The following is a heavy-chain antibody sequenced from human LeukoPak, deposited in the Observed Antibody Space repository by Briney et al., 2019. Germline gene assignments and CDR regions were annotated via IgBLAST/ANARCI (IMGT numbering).Heavy chain of an antibody. CDR1: GFTFSSYW. CDR3: ARGWVPSDITLN. D-gene: IGHD3-22*01. J-gene: IGHJ3*01. Sequence: GSLRLSCAASGFTFSSYWMHWVRQAPGEGLVWVSRINSDGSTTEYADSVKGRFTISRDNAKNTLYLEMNSLRVEDTAVYYCARGWVPSDITLNWGQGTMVTVSS. V-gene: IGHV3-74*01. CDR2: INSDGSTT.